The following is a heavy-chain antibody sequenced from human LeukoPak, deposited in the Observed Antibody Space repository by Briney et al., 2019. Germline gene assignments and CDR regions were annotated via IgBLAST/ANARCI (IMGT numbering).Heavy chain of an antibody. CDR3: AREKKSNITMVRGVKGGWFDP. CDR2: ISSSSSYI. J-gene: IGHJ5*02. V-gene: IGHV3-21*01. D-gene: IGHD3-10*01. CDR1: GFTFSSYS. Sequence: GGSLRLSCATSGFTFSSYSMNWVRQAPGKGLEWVSSISSSSSYIYYADSVKGRFTISRDNAKNSLYLQMNSLRAEDTAVYYCAREKKSNITMVRGVKGGWFDPWGRGTLVTVSS.